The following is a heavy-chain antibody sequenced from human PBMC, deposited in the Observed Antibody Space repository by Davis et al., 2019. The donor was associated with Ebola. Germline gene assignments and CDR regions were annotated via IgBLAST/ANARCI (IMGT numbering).Heavy chain of an antibody. CDR2: IYYSGST. V-gene: IGHV4-30-4*01. CDR1: GGSISSGDYY. J-gene: IGHJ3*02. D-gene: IGHD1-26*01. CDR3: ARGAGRLYAFDI. Sequence: PSETLSLTCTVSGGSISSGDYYWSWIRQPPGKGLEWIGYIYYSGSTYYNPSLKSRVTISVDTSKNQFSLKLSSVTAADTAVYYCARGAGRLYAFDIWGQGTMVTVSS.